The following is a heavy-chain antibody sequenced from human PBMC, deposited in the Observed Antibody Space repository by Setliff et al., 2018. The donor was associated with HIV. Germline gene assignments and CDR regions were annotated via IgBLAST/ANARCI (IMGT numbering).Heavy chain of an antibody. CDR1: GGSISIYY. D-gene: IGHD3-3*01. J-gene: IGHJ3*02. CDR3: ARDRSGTSYAGDDAFDI. Sequence: PSETLSLTCTVSGGSISIYYWSWIRQLPGEGLEWMGRISAGGYTYYNPSLPSRVTMSVDMSKNQFSLKLGSVTAADTAIYYCARDRSGTSYAGDDAFDIWGQGTMVTVSS. CDR2: ISAGGYT. V-gene: IGHV4-4*07.